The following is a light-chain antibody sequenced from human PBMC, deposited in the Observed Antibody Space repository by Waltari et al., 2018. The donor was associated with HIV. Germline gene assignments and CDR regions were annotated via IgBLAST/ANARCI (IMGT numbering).Light chain of an antibody. CDR1: SSHILTSTY. Sequence: QSALTQPASVSGSPGQSITTSCTGPSSHILTSTYVSCYLQRPAKPPQIIIYEVTNRPSGVSDRFSGSKSGNTASLTISRLQPEDEAVYFCNSFTNSGTLEFGGGTKLTVL. V-gene: IGLV2-14*01. J-gene: IGLJ3*02. CDR2: EVT. CDR3: NSFTNSGTLE.